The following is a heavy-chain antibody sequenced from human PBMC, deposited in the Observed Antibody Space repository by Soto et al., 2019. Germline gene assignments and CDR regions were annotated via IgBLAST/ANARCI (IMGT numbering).Heavy chain of an antibody. V-gene: IGHV3-33*08. Sequence: GGFLRLSCAASGFTFSSYAMHWVRQAPGKGLEWVAVIWYDGSNKYYADSVKGRFTISRDNSKNTLYLQMNSLRAEDTAVYYCARVLSQGGYYDSSGYYTLFDWGQGTLVTVSS. J-gene: IGHJ4*02. CDR3: ARVLSQGGYYDSSGYYTLFD. CDR1: GFTFSSYA. D-gene: IGHD3-22*01. CDR2: IWYDGSNK.